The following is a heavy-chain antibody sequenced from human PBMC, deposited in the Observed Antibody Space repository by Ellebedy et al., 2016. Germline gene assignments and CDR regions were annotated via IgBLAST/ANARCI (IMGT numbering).Heavy chain of an antibody. CDR3: ARALGTTVVTPTI. D-gene: IGHD4-23*01. V-gene: IGHV3-11*04. CDR2: IDKSGNTI. J-gene: IGHJ3*02. Sequence: GGSLRLXXAASGFTFSDYCMSWIRQAPGKGLEWVSYIDKSGNTIDYADSVKGRFTISRDNAQSSLYLQMNSLRAEDTAVYYCARALGTTVVTPTIWGQGTMVTVSS. CDR1: GFTFSDYC.